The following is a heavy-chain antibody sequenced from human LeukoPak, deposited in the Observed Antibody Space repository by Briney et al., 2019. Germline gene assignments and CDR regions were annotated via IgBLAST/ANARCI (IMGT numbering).Heavy chain of an antibody. V-gene: IGHV3-21*01. CDR1: GFTFSSYS. CDR2: ISSSSSYI. CDR3: ARDRSVAGYFDY. J-gene: IGHJ4*02. D-gene: IGHD6-19*01. Sequence: GGSRRLSCAASGFTFSSYSMNWVRQAPGKGLEWVSSISSSSSYIYYADSVKGRFTISRDNAKNSLYLQMNSLSAEDTAVYYCARDRSVAGYFDYWGQGTLVTVSS.